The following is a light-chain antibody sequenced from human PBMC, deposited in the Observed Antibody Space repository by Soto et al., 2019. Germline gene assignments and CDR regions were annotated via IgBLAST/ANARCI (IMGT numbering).Light chain of an antibody. CDR2: AAS. V-gene: IGKV1-39*01. J-gene: IGKJ5*01. Sequence: DIQMTHSPSSLCASLGDRVSVGCRASQTISNYLNWYQQKSGRAPELLVYAASNLQSGVPSRFTGSGSGTHFTLTISGLEPADFATYFCQQSYNTPITFGQGTRLEIK. CDR3: QQSYNTPIT. CDR1: QTISNY.